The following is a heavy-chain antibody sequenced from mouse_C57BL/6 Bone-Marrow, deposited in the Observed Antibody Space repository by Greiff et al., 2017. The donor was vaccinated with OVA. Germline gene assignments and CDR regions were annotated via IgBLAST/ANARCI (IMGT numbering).Heavy chain of an antibody. CDR2: INPNNGGT. D-gene: IGHD6-1*01. J-gene: IGHJ4*01. V-gene: IGHV1-26*01. CDR1: GYTFTDYY. Sequence: EVQLQQSGPELVKPGASVKISCKASGYTFTDYYMNRVKQSHGKSLEWIGDINPNNGGTSYNQKFQGKATLTVDKSSSTCYMELHSLTSYGSAVYYCAALADYYAMDYWGKGTTVTVSS. CDR3: AALADYYAMDY.